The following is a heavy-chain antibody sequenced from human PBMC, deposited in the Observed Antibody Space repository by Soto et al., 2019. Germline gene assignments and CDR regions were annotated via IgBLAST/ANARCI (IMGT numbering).Heavy chain of an antibody. Sequence: QVQLVQSGAEVKSAGSSVKVSCKASGDTFNFYSINWVRQAPGLGLEWVGRVNPILSMSNYAQRFQGRVTMTADKSAGTAYMELRSLRFEDTAIYSCASNYGSGYRAFDSWGQGALVTVYS. V-gene: IGHV1-69*02. CDR3: ASNYGSGYRAFDS. D-gene: IGHD3-10*01. CDR1: GDTFNFYS. J-gene: IGHJ4*02. CDR2: VNPILSMS.